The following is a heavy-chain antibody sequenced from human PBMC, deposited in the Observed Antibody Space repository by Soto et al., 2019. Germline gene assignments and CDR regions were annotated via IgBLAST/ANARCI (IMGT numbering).Heavy chain of an antibody. CDR1: GESFSGFF. J-gene: IGHJ6*03. D-gene: IGHD3-16*02. V-gene: IGHV4-34*01. CDR2: MNRGGSS. CDR3: ARRIPGYRHYMDV. Sequence: QVQLHQWGAGLLKPSETLSLTCSVYGESFSGFFWTWVRLPPGQGLEWIGEMNRGGSSNYNPSLKSRVTISVDASKNQFSLTLTSVTAADTGVYCCARRIPGYRHYMDVWGKGTTVTVSS.